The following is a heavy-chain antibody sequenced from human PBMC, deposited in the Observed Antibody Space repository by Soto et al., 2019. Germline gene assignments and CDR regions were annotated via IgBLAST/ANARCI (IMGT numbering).Heavy chain of an antibody. V-gene: IGHV3-23*01. CDR2: ISGSGGST. J-gene: IGHJ3*02. CDR1: GFTFSSYA. CDR3: ATGVHAFDI. Sequence: EVQLLESGGGLVQPGGSLRLSCAASGFTFSSYAMSWVRQAPGQGREWVSAISGSGGSTYYADSVKGRFTISGDNSKNTLYLQMNSLRAEDTAVYYCATGVHAFDIWGQGTMVTVSS.